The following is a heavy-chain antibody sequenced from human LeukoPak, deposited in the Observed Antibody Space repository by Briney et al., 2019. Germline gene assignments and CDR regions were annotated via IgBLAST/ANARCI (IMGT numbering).Heavy chain of an antibody. CDR1: GYSFPTYD. J-gene: IGHJ6*03. V-gene: IGHV1-8*02. CDR2: MSSKSGHT. CDR3: ARVAAEVVGVPGAIGFGWLRRDYYYMDV. D-gene: IGHD2-2*02. Sequence: ASVKVSCKASGYSFPTYDINWVRQATGQGLQWMGWMSSKSGHTAYAQKFQGRVTMTRDMSTSTVYMELSSLRSEDTAVYYCARVAAEVVGVPGAIGFGWLRRDYYYMDVWGKGTTVTVSS.